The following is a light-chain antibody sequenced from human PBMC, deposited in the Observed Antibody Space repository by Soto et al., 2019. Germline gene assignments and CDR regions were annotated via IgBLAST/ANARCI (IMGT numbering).Light chain of an antibody. J-gene: IGKJ4*01. CDR1: QSVSSD. V-gene: IGKV3-11*01. Sequence: EIVLTQSPGTLSLSPGERATLSCRASQSVSSDLAWYQQKPGQAPRLLIYDASNRATGIPARFSGSGSGTDFTLTISSLEPEDFAVYYCQQRSNWPPTFGGGTKVDIK. CDR3: QQRSNWPPT. CDR2: DAS.